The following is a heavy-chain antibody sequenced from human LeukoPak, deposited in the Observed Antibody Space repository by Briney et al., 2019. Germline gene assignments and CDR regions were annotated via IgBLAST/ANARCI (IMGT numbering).Heavy chain of an antibody. V-gene: IGHV6-1*01. Sequence: SQNLSLTCAISGDSVSSNSAAWNWIRQSPSRGLEWLGRTYYRSKWYNDYAVSVKSRITINPDTSKNQFSLQLNSVTPDDTAVYYCAREPFIAVAEYYFDYWGQGTLVTVSS. CDR3: AREPFIAVAEYYFDY. CDR2: TYYRSKWYN. D-gene: IGHD6-19*01. CDR1: GDSVSSNSAA. J-gene: IGHJ4*02.